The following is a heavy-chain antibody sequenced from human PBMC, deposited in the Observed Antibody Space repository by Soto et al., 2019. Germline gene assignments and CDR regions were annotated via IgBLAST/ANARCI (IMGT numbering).Heavy chain of an antibody. CDR1: GASMNNYY. V-gene: IGHV4-59*01. CDR2: MYYSGCS. D-gene: IGHD3-16*01. Sequence: SETLSLTCSVSGASMNNYYGSWVRQPPGKGLEWIGYMYYSGCSNYNSSLKSRVTISVDTSKNQLSLKLSSVTAADTAVYYCVRSGHSFGGVVWGRGPLVTLSS. CDR3: VRSGHSFGGVV. J-gene: IGHJ4*02.